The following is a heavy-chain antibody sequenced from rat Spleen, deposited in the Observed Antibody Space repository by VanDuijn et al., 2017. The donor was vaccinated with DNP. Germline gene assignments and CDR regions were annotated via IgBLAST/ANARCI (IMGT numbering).Heavy chain of an antibody. CDR1: GFTFSDYA. CDR3: ARQREQLYPFMDA. V-gene: IGHV5-17*01. Sequence: EVQLVESGGGLVQPGRSLKLSCAASGFTFSDYAMAWVRQAPKKGLEWVATIIYDGSSTYYRDSVKGRFTISRDNAKSTLYLQMDSLRSEDTATYYCARQREQLYPFMDAWGQGASVTVSS. J-gene: IGHJ4*01. CDR2: IIYDGSST. D-gene: IGHD1-2*01.